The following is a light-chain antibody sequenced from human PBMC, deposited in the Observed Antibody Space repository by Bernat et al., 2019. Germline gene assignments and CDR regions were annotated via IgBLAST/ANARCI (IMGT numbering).Light chain of an antibody. CDR3: CSYATTSYV. CDR1: SSDVGRYNH. J-gene: IGLJ1*01. CDR2: AGS. V-gene: IGLV2-23*01. Sequence: QSALTQPASVSGSPGQSITISCTGTSSDVGRYNHVSWYQQYPGQAPKLIIYAGSERPSGVSNRCSGSRSGNTASLTISGLQAEDEADYYCCSYATTSYVFGTGTAVTAL.